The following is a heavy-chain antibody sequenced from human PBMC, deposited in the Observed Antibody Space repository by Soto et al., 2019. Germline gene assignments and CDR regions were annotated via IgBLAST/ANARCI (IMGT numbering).Heavy chain of an antibody. D-gene: IGHD3-3*01. CDR2: INHSGST. CDR1: GGSFSGYY. CDR3: ARGRRVFDFWSGYRHPYFEY. J-gene: IGHJ4*02. Sequence: PSETLSLTCAVYGGSFSGYYWSWIRQPPGKGLEWIGEINHSGSTNYNPSLKSRVTISVDTSKNQFSLRLSSVTAADTAVYHCARGRRVFDFWSGYRHPYFEYWGQGTLVTVSS. V-gene: IGHV4-34*01.